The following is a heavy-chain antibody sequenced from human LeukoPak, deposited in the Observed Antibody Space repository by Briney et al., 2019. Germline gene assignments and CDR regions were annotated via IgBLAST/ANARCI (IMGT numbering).Heavy chain of an antibody. CDR2: MNPDSGNT. V-gene: IGHV1-8*01. Sequence: GASVKVSCKASGYTFTSYDINWVRQATGQGLEWMGWMNPDSGNTGYAQKFQGRVTMTRNASISTAYMELSSLRSEDTAMYYCARGLHCSKASCRRGEWFDPWGQGTLVTVSS. CDR1: GYTFTSYD. J-gene: IGHJ5*02. CDR3: ARGLHCSKASCRRGEWFDP. D-gene: IGHD2-2*01.